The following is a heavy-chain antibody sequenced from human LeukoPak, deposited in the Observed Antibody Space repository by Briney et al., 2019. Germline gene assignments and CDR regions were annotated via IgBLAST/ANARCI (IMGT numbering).Heavy chain of an antibody. D-gene: IGHD2-15*01. J-gene: IGHJ3*02. CDR3: ALVVVAATLRGDAFDI. CDR2: IIPILGIA. V-gene: IGHV1-69*04. CDR1: GGTFSSYA. Sequence: SVKVSCKASGGTFSSYAISWVRQAPGQGLEWMGRIIPILGIANYAQKFQGRVTITADKSTSTAYMELSSLRSEDTAVYYGALVVVAATLRGDAFDIWGQGTMVTVSS.